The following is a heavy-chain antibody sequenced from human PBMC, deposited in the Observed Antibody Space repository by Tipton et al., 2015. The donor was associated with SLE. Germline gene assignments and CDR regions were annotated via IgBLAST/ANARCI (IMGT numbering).Heavy chain of an antibody. J-gene: IGHJ2*01. CDR3: ARDLGYYDFWSGSHRGYFDL. CDR2: AHHSEGS. Sequence: TLSLTCSVSGGSVISSPHHWGWVRQPPGRGLEWIGSAHHSEGSSQTPSLRSRVTISVDTSKNQFSLKLSSVTAADTAVYYCARDLGYYDFWSGSHRGYFDLWGRGTLVTVSS. V-gene: IGHV4-39*07. CDR1: GGSVISSPHH. D-gene: IGHD3-3*01.